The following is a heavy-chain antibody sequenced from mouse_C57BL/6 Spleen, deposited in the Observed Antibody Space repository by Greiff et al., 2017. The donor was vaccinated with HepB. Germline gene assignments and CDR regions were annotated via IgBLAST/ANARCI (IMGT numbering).Heavy chain of an antibody. D-gene: IGHD2-5*01. CDR1: GYSFTGYF. Sequence: EVQRVESGPELVKPGDSVKISCKASGYSFTGYFMNWVMQSHGKSLEWIGRINPYNGDTFYNQKFKGKATLTVDKSSSTAHLELRSLTSEDSAVYDCARHSTGAMDYWGQGTSVTVSS. J-gene: IGHJ4*01. CDR2: INPYNGDT. V-gene: IGHV1-20*01. CDR3: ARHSTGAMDY.